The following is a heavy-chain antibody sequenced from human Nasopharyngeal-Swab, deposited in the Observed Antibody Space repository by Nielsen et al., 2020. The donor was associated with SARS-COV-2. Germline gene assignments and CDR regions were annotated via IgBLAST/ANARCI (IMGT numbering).Heavy chain of an antibody. CDR2: INHSGST. Sequence: SETLSLTCAVSSGSFSGYYWSWIRQPPGKGLEWIGEINHSGSTNYNPSLKSRVTISVDTSKNQFSLKLSSVTAADTAVYYCARGGIPTGDLPTGYYFDYWGQGTLVTVSS. J-gene: IGHJ4*02. CDR3: ARGGIPTGDLPTGYYFDY. V-gene: IGHV4-34*01. CDR1: SGSFSGYY. D-gene: IGHD7-27*01.